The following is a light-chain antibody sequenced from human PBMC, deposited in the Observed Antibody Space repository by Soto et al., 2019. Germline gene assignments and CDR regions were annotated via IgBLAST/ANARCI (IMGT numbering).Light chain of an antibody. CDR3: QQRSKGPST. J-gene: IGKJ5*01. V-gene: IGKV3D-15*01. CDR1: QCFXSN. CDR2: GVS. Sequence: TKSAGPLSLSPGERATLSCRASQCFXSNFAWFQQKPGQAPRFLXDGVSTRATGMPDRLSGSGSGTEFTLIISSLQSEDFAVYYCQQRSKGPSTFGQGTRLEIK.